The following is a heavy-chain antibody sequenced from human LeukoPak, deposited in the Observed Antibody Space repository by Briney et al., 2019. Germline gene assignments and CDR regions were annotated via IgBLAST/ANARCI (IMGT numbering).Heavy chain of an antibody. CDR2: ISGGGAET. CDR1: GFTFKTYG. V-gene: IGHV3-23*01. Sequence: PGGTLRLSCEASGFTFKTYGMNWVRQAPGKGLEWVSSISGGGAETYYADSVKGRFTISTDNSKNTLYLQMHSLRAEDTAVYYCAKTRGGYYFDYWGQGTLVTVSS. CDR3: AKTRGGYYFDY. J-gene: IGHJ4*02. D-gene: IGHD3-16*01.